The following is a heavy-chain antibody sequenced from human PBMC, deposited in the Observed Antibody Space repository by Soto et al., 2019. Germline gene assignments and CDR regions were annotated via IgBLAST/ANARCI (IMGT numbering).Heavy chain of an antibody. J-gene: IGHJ5*02. CDR2: ISYSGTT. CDR3: ARGRGYSYGLDP. Sequence: SETLSLTCTVPGGSISSGGYYWSWIRQPPGEGLEWIGFISYSGTTSYSPSLKSRVAISLDTSKNQFSLSLSSVTAADTAVYYCARGRGYSYGLDPWGQGTLVTVSS. V-gene: IGHV4-30-4*08. D-gene: IGHD5-18*01. CDR1: GGSISSGGYY.